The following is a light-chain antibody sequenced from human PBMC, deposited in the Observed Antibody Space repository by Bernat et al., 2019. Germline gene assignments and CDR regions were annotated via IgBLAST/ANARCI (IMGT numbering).Light chain of an antibody. J-gene: IGLJ3*02. CDR1: SSNIGSNT. CDR2: SNN. CDR3: AAWDDRLNGWV. V-gene: IGLV1-44*01. Sequence: QSVLTQPPSASGTPGQRVTISCSGSSSNIGSNTVNWYQQLPGTAPKLLIYSNNQRPSGVPDRFSGSKSGTSASLAISGHQSEDEADYYCAAWDDRLNGWVFGGGTQLTVL.